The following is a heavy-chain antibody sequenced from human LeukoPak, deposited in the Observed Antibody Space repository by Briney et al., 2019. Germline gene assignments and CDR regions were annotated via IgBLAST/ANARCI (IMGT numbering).Heavy chain of an antibody. CDR3: ASVKAYCGGDCYPYYFDY. V-gene: IGHV3-48*04. D-gene: IGHD2-21*02. Sequence: GGSLRLSCAASGFTFSSYSMNWVRQAPGKGLEWVSYISSSSGSIYYADSVKGRFTISRDNAKNSLYLQMNSLRAEDTAVYYCASVKAYCGGDCYPYYFDYWXQGTLVTVSS. CDR1: GFTFSSYS. J-gene: IGHJ4*02. CDR2: ISSSSGSI.